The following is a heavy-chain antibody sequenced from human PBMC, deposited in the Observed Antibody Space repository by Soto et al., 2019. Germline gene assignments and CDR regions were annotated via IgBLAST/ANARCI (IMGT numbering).Heavy chain of an antibody. J-gene: IGHJ4*02. CDR3: LMGNWNRFDN. V-gene: IGHV3-74*01. D-gene: IGHD1-1*01. CDR2: INSDGSSP. CDR1: GFTFSSYW. Sequence: GGSLRLSCAASGFTFSSYWMHWVRQAPGKGLVWVSRINSDGSSPSYADSVKGRLTISRDNARNTLYLQMNSLRAEDTAVYHCLMGNWNRFDNWGQGTLVTVSS.